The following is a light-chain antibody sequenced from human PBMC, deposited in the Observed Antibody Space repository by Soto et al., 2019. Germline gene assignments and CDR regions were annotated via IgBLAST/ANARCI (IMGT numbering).Light chain of an antibody. Sequence: EIVMTQSPATLSVSPGERATLSCRASQSVSSNLAWYQQKPGQAPRLLMSGASSRASGVPVRFSGSGSGTEFTPTIASLQSEDFAVYYCQQYYKWPQWTIGQGTKVDIK. CDR1: QSVSSN. CDR2: GAS. J-gene: IGKJ1*01. V-gene: IGKV3D-15*01. CDR3: QQYYKWPQWT.